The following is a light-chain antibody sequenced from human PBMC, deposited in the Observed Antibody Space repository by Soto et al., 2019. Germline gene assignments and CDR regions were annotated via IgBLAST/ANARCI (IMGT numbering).Light chain of an antibody. V-gene: IGKV3-15*01. Sequence: EIVMTQSPATLSVSPWERATLSCRASQSVSSNLAWYQQNPGQTPRLLIYGASTRATGIPARFSGSGSGTEFTLTISSLQSEDFAVYYCQQYNNWPGVTFGQGTRLEI. CDR2: GAS. J-gene: IGKJ5*01. CDR3: QQYNNWPGVT. CDR1: QSVSSN.